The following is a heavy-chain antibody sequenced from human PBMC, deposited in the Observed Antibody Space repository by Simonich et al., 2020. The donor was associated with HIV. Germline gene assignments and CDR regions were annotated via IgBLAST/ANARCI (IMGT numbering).Heavy chain of an antibody. D-gene: IGHD1-1*01. J-gene: IGHJ5*02. Sequence: QVQLQESGPGLVEPSETLSLTCAVSNYSSTNTYYWAWIRQPPGRGLEWIGSFYHSGSTYYNPSLKSRVTISVDTSKNQFSLKGKSVTAADTAVYYCARRQGNWKVNWYDPWGQGTLVTVSS. CDR1: NYSSTNTYY. CDR3: ARRQGNWKVNWYDP. V-gene: IGHV4-38-2*01. CDR2: FYHSGST.